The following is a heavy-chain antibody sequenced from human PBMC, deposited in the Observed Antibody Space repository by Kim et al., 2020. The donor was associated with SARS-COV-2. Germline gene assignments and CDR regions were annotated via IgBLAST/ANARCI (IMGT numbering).Heavy chain of an antibody. J-gene: IGHJ3*02. CDR1: GYSFTSYW. V-gene: IGHV5-10-1*01. CDR3: ARHFYYYDSSDQEGYAFDI. CDR2: IDPSDSYT. Sequence: GESLKISCKGSGYSFTSYWISWVRQMPGKGLEWMGRIDPSDSYTNYSPSFQGHVTISADKSISTAYLQWSSLKASDTAMYYCARHFYYYDSSDQEGYAFDIWGQGTMVTVSS. D-gene: IGHD3-22*01.